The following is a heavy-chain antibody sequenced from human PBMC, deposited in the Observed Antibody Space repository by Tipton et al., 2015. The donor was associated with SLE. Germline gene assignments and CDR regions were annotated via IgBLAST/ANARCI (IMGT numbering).Heavy chain of an antibody. Sequence: TLSLTCTVSGGSISSYYWDWIRQPPGKGLEWIGYIYYSGSTNYNPSLKSRVTISVDTSKNQFSPKLSSVTAADTAVYYCAREKPPALYHGMDVWGQGTTVTVSS. J-gene: IGHJ6*02. CDR1: GGSISSYY. V-gene: IGHV4-59*08. CDR2: IYYSGST. CDR3: AREKPPALYHGMDV.